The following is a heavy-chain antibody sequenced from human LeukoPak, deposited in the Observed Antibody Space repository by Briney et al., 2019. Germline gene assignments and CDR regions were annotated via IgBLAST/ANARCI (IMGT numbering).Heavy chain of an antibody. D-gene: IGHD3-9*01. V-gene: IGHV4-4*07. CDR2: IYTSGTT. Sequence: SETLSLTCTVSGDSIRSYYWSWFRQPAGKGLEWIGRIYTSGTTNYNPSLKSRVTISVDTSKNQFSLKLTSVTAADTAVYYCARDRRLISDILTGYYRTEYYYYMDVWGKGTTVTISS. CDR1: GDSIRSYY. CDR3: ARDRRLISDILTGYYRTEYYYYMDV. J-gene: IGHJ6*03.